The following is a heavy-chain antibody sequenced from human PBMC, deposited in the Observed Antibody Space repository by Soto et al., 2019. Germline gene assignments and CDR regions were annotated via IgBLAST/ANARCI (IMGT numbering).Heavy chain of an antibody. CDR1: GYTFTRNG. D-gene: IGHD3-22*01. CDR2: ISPNSGNI. CDR3: VKDRDSNTWPARDV. Sequence: QVHLVQSGAEVKKPGASVNVSCKTSGYTFTRNGISWVRQAPGQGLEWMGWISPNSGNIKYGQKLQGRVIMTTETSTSTAYMELSSLRSDDTAVYYCVKDRDSNTWPARDVWGPGTTVTVSS. J-gene: IGHJ6*02. V-gene: IGHV1-18*01.